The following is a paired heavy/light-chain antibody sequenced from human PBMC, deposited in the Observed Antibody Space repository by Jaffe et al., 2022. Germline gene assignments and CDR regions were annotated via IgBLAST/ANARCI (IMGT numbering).Light chain of an antibody. CDR1: HSLGHSDGNTY. CDR3: MQGTQWPHT. J-gene: IGKJ2*01. CDR2: KVS. Sequence: DVVMTQSPLSLPVTLGQPASISCRSSHSLGHSDGNTYLNWFQQRPGQSPRRLIYKVSNRDSGVPDRFSGSGSGSDFTLKISRVEAEDVGVYYCMQGTQWPHTFGQGTKLEIK. V-gene: IGKV2-30*02.
Heavy chain of an antibody. CDR1: GFTFSSYW. CDR2: IKQDGSET. J-gene: IGHJ4*02. V-gene: IGHV3-7*05. CDR3: AGSRLSHFDY. Sequence: EVQLVESGGGLVQPGGSLRLSCAASGFTFSSYWMCWVRQAPGKGLEWVANIKQDGSETYYLDSVKGRFTVSRDNARSSLYLQMNSLRAEDTAVYYCAGSRLSHFDYWGQGTLVTVSS.